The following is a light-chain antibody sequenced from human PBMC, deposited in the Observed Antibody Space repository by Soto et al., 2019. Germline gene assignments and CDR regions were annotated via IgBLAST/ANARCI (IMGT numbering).Light chain of an antibody. Sequence: DIVMTQSPDSLAVSLGGWATINCKSSQSVLYSSNTKNYLAWYQQKPGQPPKLLIYGASTRESGVPDRFSGSGSGTDFTLTISRLQAEDVAVYYCQKYYGTPRTFGQGTKVEIK. CDR2: GAS. CDR1: QSVLYSSNTKNY. V-gene: IGKV4-1*01. J-gene: IGKJ1*01. CDR3: QKYYGTPRT.